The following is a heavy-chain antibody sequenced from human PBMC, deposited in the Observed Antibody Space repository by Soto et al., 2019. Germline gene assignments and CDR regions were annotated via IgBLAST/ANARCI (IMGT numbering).Heavy chain of an antibody. V-gene: IGHV3-23*01. J-gene: IGHJ6*02. CDR2: ISGSGGST. Sequence: HPGGSLRLSCAASGFTFSSYAMSWVRQAPGKGLEWVSAISGSGGSTYYADSVKGRFTISRDNSKNTLYLQMNSLRAEDTAVYYCAKDNFFMVRSGYSPGFYYYGMDVWGQGTTGTVSS. D-gene: IGHD3-3*01. CDR3: AKDNFFMVRSGYSPGFYYYGMDV. CDR1: GFTFSSYA.